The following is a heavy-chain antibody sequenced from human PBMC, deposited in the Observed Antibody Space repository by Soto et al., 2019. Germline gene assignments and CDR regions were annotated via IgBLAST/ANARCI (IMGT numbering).Heavy chain of an antibody. V-gene: IGHV1-24*01. CDR2: FDPESGEA. D-gene: IGHD6-19*01. Sequence: ASVKVSCKVSGYTLIELSMHWVRQAPGKGLEWMARFDPESGEAIYAQKFQGRVTVTEDTSTDTAYMELSSLRSEDTAVYYCATDHQWLGDYYHGMDVWGQGTTVTVSS. J-gene: IGHJ6*02. CDR3: ATDHQWLGDYYHGMDV. CDR1: GYTLIELS.